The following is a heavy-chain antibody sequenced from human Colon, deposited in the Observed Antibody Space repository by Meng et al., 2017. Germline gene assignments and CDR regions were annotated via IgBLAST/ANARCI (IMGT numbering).Heavy chain of an antibody. CDR3: ARELYYWDSGGYLGY. D-gene: IGHD3-22*01. V-gene: IGHV3-21*01. J-gene: IGHJ4*01. CDR2: ISSSSSYI. Sequence: GESLKISCSASGFTFSSYSMNWVRQAPGKGLEWVSSISSSSSYIYYADSVKGRFTISRDNSKNSLYLQMNSLRAEDTAVYYCARELYYWDSGGYLGYWGQG. CDR1: GFTFSSYS.